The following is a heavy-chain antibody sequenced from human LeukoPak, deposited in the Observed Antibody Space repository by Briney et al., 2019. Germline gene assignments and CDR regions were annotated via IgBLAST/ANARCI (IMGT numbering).Heavy chain of an antibody. CDR2: IYHSGSP. D-gene: IGHD1-1*01. CDR3: ARVNINNWHSCDY. CDR1: GGSISSNNW. V-gene: IGHV4-4*02. Sequence: SGTLPLTCAVSGGSISSNNWWGWVRQPPGKGLEWIGEIYHSGSPNYNPSLKSRVTISVDKSRNHFSLNLSSVTAADTAVYYCARVNINNWHSCDYWGQGTLVTVSS. J-gene: IGHJ4*02.